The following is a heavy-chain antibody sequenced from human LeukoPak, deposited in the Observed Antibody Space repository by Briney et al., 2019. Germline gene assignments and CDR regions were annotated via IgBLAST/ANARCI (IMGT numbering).Heavy chain of an antibody. D-gene: IGHD3-9*01. CDR3: AKAKPGYDILTGYEY. CDR1: GFTFSSYA. CDR2: ISGSGGST. Sequence: GGSLRLSCAASGFTFSSYAMSWVRQAPGKGLEWVSAISGSGGSTYYADSVKGRFTISRDNSKNSLYLQMNSLRAEDTALYYCAKAKPGYDILTGYEYWGQGTLVTVSS. J-gene: IGHJ4*02. V-gene: IGHV3-23*01.